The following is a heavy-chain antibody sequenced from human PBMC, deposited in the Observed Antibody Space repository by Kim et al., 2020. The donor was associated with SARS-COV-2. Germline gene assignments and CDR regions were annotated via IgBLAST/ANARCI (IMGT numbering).Heavy chain of an antibody. CDR2: ISYDGSNK. Sequence: GGSLRLSCAASGFTFSSYGMHWVRQAPGKGLEWVAVISYDGSNKNYADSVKGRFTISRDNSKNTLYLQMNSLRAEDTAVYYCAKELPPWYSSDWYDYYYGMDVWGQGTTVTVSS. CDR3: AKELPPWYSSDWYDYYYGMDV. CDR1: GFTFSSYG. J-gene: IGHJ6*02. D-gene: IGHD6-19*01. V-gene: IGHV3-30*18.